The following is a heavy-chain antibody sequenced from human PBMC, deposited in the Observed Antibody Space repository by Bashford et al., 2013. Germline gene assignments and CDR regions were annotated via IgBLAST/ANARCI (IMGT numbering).Heavy chain of an antibody. CDR1: GGTFSSYA. V-gene: IGHV1-69*04. J-gene: IGHJ4*02. Sequence: VASVKVSCKASGGTFSSYAISWVRQAPGQGLEWMGRIIPILGIANYAQKFQGRVTITADKSTSTAYMELSSLRSEDTAVYYCARFDRDGYNYPVSFDYWGQGSLVTVSS. D-gene: IGHD5-24*01. CDR3: ARFDRDGYNYPVSFDY. CDR2: IIPILGIA.